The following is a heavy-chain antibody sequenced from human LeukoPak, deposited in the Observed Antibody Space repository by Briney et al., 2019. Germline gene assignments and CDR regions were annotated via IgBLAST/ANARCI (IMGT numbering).Heavy chain of an antibody. D-gene: IGHD5-18*01. CDR1: GYTFTSYG. V-gene: IGHV1-18*01. Sequence: EASVKVSCKASGYTFTSYGISWVRQAPGQGLEWMGWISAYNGNTNYAQKLQGRVTMTTDTSTSTAYMELRSLRSDDTAVYYCARADTAMVYTGLDYWGQGTLVTVSS. J-gene: IGHJ4*02. CDR2: ISAYNGNT. CDR3: ARADTAMVYTGLDY.